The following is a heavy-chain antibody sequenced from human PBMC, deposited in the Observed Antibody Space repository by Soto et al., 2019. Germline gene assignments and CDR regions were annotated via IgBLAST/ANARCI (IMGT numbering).Heavy chain of an antibody. CDR3: AKGGTTTPFLSLYGMDG. V-gene: IGHV3-30*18. CDR1: EFTFSGYG. D-gene: IGHD2-15*01. CDR2: ISYDGSNK. Sequence: QVQLVESGGGVVQPGRSLRLACAASEFTFSGYGMHWVRQAPAKGLEWVAVISYDGSNKYYTNSVKGRFTISRDNSTNTLYLQMNSLRAEDTAVYYCAKGGTTTPFLSLYGMDGWGQGTTVSVSS. J-gene: IGHJ6*02.